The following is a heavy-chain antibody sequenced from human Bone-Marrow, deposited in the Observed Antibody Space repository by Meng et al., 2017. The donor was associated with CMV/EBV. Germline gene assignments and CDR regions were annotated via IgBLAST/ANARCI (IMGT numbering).Heavy chain of an antibody. CDR1: GYTFTGYY. J-gene: IGHJ4*02. CDR3: ARDLGGYCSGGSYL. Sequence: QGRVGQSGAEGKKPGASVKVSCKASGYTFTGYYMHWVRQAPGQGLEWMGWINPNSGGTNYAQKFQGRVTMTRDTSISTAYMELSRLRSDDTAVYYCARDLGGYCSGGSYLWGQGTLVTVSS. V-gene: IGHV1-2*02. CDR2: INPNSGGT. D-gene: IGHD2-15*01.